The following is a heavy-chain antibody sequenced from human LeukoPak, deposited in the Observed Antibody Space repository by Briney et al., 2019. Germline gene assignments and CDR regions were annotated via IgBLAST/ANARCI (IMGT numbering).Heavy chain of an antibody. V-gene: IGHV3-23*01. Sequence: PGGSLRLSCATSGFTFSSYAMSWVRQAPGKGLEWVSVISGSGGSTYYADSVKGRFTISRDNSKNTLYLQMNSLRAEDTAVYYCARAAVAGHNYFDYWGQGTLVTVSS. J-gene: IGHJ4*02. D-gene: IGHD6-19*01. CDR2: ISGSGGST. CDR3: ARAAVAGHNYFDY. CDR1: GFTFSSYA.